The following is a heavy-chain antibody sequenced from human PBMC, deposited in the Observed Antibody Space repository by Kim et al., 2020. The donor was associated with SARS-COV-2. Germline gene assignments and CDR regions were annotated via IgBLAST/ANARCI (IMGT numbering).Heavy chain of an antibody. Sequence: SETLSLTCTVSGGSISSYYWSWIRQPPGKGLEWIGYIYYSGSTNYNPSLKSRVTISVDTSKNQFSLKLSSVTAADTAVYYCARVTWEQLADPPDYYYGMDVWGQGTTVTVSS. V-gene: IGHV4-59*13. CDR3: ARVTWEQLADPPDYYYGMDV. CDR2: IYYSGST. D-gene: IGHD6-6*01. CDR1: GGSISSYY. J-gene: IGHJ6*02.